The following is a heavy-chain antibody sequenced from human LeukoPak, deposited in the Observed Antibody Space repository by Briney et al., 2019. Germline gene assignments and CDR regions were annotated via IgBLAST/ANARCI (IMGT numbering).Heavy chain of an antibody. CDR3: AKDGANSMVLGYYFDY. D-gene: IGHD4/OR15-4a*01. CDR2: IKQDGSEK. CDR1: GFTFSSYW. Sequence: PGGSLRLSCAASGFTFSSYWMSWVRQAPGKGLEWVANIKQDGSEKYYVDSVKGRFTISRDNAKNSLYLQMNSLRAEDTAVYYCAKDGANSMVLGYYFDYWGQGTLVTVSS. J-gene: IGHJ4*02. V-gene: IGHV3-7*03.